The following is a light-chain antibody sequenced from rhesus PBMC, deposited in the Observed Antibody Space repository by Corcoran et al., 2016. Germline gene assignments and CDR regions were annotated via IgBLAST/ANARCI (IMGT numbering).Light chain of an antibody. CDR2: AAS. Sequence: AIQMTQSPSSLSASVGDTVTITCRSSQSIGSHLAWYQQKPGKVPKLLIYAASTLHSEVPSRFSRSGSGTDFTLTISSLQPEDVATYYCQKCDSAPLTFGGGTKVEI. J-gene: IGKJ4*01. V-gene: IGKV1-59*02. CDR3: QKCDSAPLT. CDR1: QSIGSH.